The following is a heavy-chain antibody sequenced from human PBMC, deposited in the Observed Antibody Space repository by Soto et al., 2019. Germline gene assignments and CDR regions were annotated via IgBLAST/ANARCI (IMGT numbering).Heavy chain of an antibody. V-gene: IGHV3-53*01. D-gene: IGHD3-16*01. J-gene: IGHJ6*02. CDR1: GRTVSPNY. CDR3: LRPRPSGENYGMDV. CDR2: LYTEGTT. Sequence: XGSLRLSSLAAGRTVSPNYMAWVRQAPEMGLEWVSILYTEGTTYYADSVKGRFTISRDSSKNTLFLQMDSLRAEDTAVYYCLRPRPSGENYGMDVWPQGTTFTVSS.